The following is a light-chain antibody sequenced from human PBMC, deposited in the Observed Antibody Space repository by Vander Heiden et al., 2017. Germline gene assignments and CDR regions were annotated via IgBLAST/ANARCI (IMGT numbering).Light chain of an antibody. CDR1: KLGDKY. CDR3: RAWNSRMVV. CDR2: QDS. Sequence: YELTQPPSVSVSPGQTASITCSGDKLGDKYACWYQQKPGQSPWRFFYQDSKRPSGIPERFYGSNSGTKAPLTISGTQAVEEAYDSCRAWNSRMVVFVGGTKLTVL. J-gene: IGLJ2*01. V-gene: IGLV3-1*01.